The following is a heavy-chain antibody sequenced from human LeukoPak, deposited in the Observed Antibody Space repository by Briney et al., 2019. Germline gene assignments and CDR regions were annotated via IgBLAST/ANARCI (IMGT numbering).Heavy chain of an antibody. CDR2: INPNSGGT. V-gene: IGHV1-2*02. CDR3: VTVTTYYYYMDV. D-gene: IGHD1-7*01. J-gene: IGHJ6*03. Sequence: ASVKVSCKASGYTFTGYYMHWVRQAPGQGLEWMGWINPNSGGTNYAQKFQGRVTMTRDTSISTAYMELSRLRSDDTAVYYCVTVTTYYYYMDVWGKGTTVTVSS. CDR1: GYTFTGYY.